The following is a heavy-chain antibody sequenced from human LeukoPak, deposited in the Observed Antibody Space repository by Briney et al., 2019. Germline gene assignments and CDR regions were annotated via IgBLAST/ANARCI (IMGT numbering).Heavy chain of an antibody. CDR3: ARDQRYCSGGSCYPGWFDP. CDR1: GYTFIDYY. J-gene: IGHJ5*02. D-gene: IGHD2-15*01. V-gene: IGHV1-2*02. CDR2: INPSGGT. Sequence: ASVKVSCKASGYTFIDYYMNWVRQAPGQGLEWMGWINPSGGTNYAQKFQGRVTMTRDTSISTAYMELSRLRSDDTAVYYCARDQRYCSGGSCYPGWFDPWGQGTLVTVSS.